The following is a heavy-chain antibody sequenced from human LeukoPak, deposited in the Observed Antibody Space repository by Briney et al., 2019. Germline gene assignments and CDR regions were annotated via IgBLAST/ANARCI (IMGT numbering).Heavy chain of an antibody. CDR3: ASMVTNWFDP. V-gene: IGHV4-59*08. CDR2: IYYSGST. D-gene: IGHD2-21*02. CDR1: GGSISGYY. J-gene: IGHJ5*02. Sequence: SETLSLTCTVSGGSISGYYWSWIRQPPGKGLEWIGYIYYSGSTYYNPSLKSRVTISVDTSKNQFSLKLSSVTAADTAVYYCASMVTNWFDPWGQGTLVTVSS.